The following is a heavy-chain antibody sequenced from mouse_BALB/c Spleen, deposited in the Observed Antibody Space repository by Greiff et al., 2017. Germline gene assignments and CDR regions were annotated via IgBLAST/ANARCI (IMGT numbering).Heavy chain of an antibody. D-gene: IGHD4-1*01. V-gene: IGHV5-17*02. CDR3: ARSNWDVWFAY. Sequence: EVKLVESGGGLVQPGGSRKLSCAASGFTFSSFGMHWVRQAPEKGLEWVAYISSGSSTIYYADTVKGRFTISRDNPKNTLFLQMTSLRSEDTAMYYCARSNWDVWFAYWGQGTLVTVSA. CDR1: GFTFSSFG. CDR2: ISSGSSTI. J-gene: IGHJ3*01.